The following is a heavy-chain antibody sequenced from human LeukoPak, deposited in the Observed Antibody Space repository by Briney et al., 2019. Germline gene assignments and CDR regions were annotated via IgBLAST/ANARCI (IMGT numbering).Heavy chain of an antibody. CDR3: AREGIQQWLPHIDY. CDR2: IYYSGST. CDR1: GGSISSGDYY. Sequence: PSQTLSLTCTVSGGSISSGDYYWSWVRQPPGKGLEWIGYIYYSGSTYYNPSLKSRVTISVDTSKNQFSLKLSSVTAADTAVYYCAREGIQQWLPHIDYWGQGTLVTVSS. V-gene: IGHV4-30-4*01. D-gene: IGHD5-18*01. J-gene: IGHJ4*02.